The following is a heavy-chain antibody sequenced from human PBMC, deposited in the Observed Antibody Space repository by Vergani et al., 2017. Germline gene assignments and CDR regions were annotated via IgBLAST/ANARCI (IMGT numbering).Heavy chain of an antibody. CDR1: GGSFNTYY. V-gene: IGHV4-59*13. CDR3: ARVMYSGEASTVFRLEGMDS. Sequence: QVQLEESGPGLVKPSETLSLTCTVSGGSFNTYYWSWIRQSPGKGLEWIGYIYSTGSTNYKPSLNSRVTMSVDTSKNQFSLKLRLVTAADTAVYFCARVMYSGEASTVFRLEGMDSWGQGTTATISS. CDR2: IYSTGST. J-gene: IGHJ6*02. D-gene: IGHD6-25*01.